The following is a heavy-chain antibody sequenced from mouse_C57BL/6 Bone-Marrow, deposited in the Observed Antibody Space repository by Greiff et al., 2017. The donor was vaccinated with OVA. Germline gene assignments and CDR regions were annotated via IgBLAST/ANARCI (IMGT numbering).Heavy chain of an antibody. D-gene: IGHD1-1*01. CDR3: ARGYYGSSYVEGFAY. J-gene: IGHJ3*01. V-gene: IGHV1-72*01. CDR2: IDPSSGGT. Sequence: QVQLQQPGAELVKPGASVKLSCKASGYTFTSYWMHWVKQRPGRGLEWIGRIDPSSGGTKYNEKFKSKATLTVDKPSSTAYMQLSSLTSEDSAVYYCARGYYGSSYVEGFAYWGQGTLVTVSA. CDR1: GYTFTSYW.